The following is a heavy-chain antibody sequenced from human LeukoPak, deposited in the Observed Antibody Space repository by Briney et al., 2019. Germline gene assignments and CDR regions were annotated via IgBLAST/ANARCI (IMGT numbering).Heavy chain of an antibody. CDR1: GFIVSNNY. J-gene: IGHJ4*02. CDR3: ARARDNYDRSGFSALDY. Sequence: GESLRLSCAASGFIVSNNYMTWVRQAPGKGLEWVSIIYSSAYIYYSDSVKGRFTISRDNSKNTLYLQMDSLRAEDTAVYYCARARDNYDRSGFSALDYWGQGTLVTVSS. CDR2: IYSSAYI. D-gene: IGHD3-22*01. V-gene: IGHV3-53*01.